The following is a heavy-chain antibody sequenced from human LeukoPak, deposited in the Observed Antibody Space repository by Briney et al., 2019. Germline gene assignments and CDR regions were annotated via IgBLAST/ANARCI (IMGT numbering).Heavy chain of an antibody. CDR3: AKVELGYCSSTSCWAFDI. J-gene: IGHJ3*02. Sequence: GGSLRLSCAASGFTFSSYGMHWVRQAPGKGLEWVAFIRYDGSNKYYADSAKGRFTISRDNSKNTLYLQMNSLRAEDTAVYYCAKVELGYCSSTSCWAFDIWGQGTMVTVSS. D-gene: IGHD2-2*01. CDR2: IRYDGSNK. V-gene: IGHV3-30*02. CDR1: GFTFSSYG.